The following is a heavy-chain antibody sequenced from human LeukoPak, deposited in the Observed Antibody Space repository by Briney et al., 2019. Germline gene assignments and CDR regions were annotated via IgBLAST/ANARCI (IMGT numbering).Heavy chain of an antibody. Sequence: SQTLSLTCTVSGASISSGGYYWSWIRQNPGKGLEWIGYISYSGSTHYNPSLESRITISSDTSKKQFSLNLISVTAADTAMYYCARKVAYCAGDCYSGLAFDLWGQGTMVTVSS. D-gene: IGHD2-21*02. CDR3: ARKVAYCAGDCYSGLAFDL. CDR2: ISYSGST. CDR1: GASISSGGYY. J-gene: IGHJ3*01. V-gene: IGHV4-31*03.